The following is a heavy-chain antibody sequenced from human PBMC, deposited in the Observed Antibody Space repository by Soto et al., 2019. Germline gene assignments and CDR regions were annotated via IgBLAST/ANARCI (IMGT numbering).Heavy chain of an antibody. CDR1: GGTVSSYA. D-gene: IGHD3-9*01. V-gene: IGHV1-69*01. Sequence: VQLVQSGAELKKPGSLVKVSCKASGGTVSSYAISWVQQAPGQGLEWMGGIIPLFGRTNYAQKFRGRVTITADESTSTAYMELSSLRSEDTAVYYCARSGSTYYDILTGYHLEYWGQGTLVTVSS. J-gene: IGHJ4*02. CDR3: ARSGSTYYDILTGYHLEY. CDR2: IIPLFGRT.